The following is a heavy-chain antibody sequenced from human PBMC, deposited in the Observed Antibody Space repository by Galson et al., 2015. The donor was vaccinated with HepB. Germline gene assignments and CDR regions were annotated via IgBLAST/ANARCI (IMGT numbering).Heavy chain of an antibody. Sequence: LRLSCAASGFTFDDYTMHWVRQAPGKGLEWVSLISWDGGSTYYADSVKGRFTISRDNSKNSLYLQMNSLRTEDTALYYCARIAVAGDLLYGMDVWGQGTTVTVSS. CDR1: GFTFDDYT. D-gene: IGHD6-19*01. CDR2: ISWDGGST. V-gene: IGHV3-43*01. CDR3: ARIAVAGDLLYGMDV. J-gene: IGHJ6*02.